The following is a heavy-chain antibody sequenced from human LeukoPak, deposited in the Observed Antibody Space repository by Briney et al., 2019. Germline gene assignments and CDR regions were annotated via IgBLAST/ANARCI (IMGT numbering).Heavy chain of an antibody. D-gene: IGHD1-26*01. Sequence: PSQTLSLTCTFSGGSISSNTYYWNWIRQPPGKGLEWIGYIYHSGSTYYNPSLKSRVTISVDRSKSQFSLKLSSVTAADTAVYYCARVPRSYYGYFDYWGQGTLVTVSS. V-gene: IGHV4-30-2*01. CDR3: ARVPRSYYGYFDY. CDR1: GGSISSNTYY. CDR2: IYHSGST. J-gene: IGHJ4*02.